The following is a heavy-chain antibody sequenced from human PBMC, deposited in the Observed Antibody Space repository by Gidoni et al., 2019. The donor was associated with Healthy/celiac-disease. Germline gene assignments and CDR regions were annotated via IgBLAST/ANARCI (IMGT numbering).Heavy chain of an antibody. CDR1: GGTFSNYA. V-gene: IGHV1-69*04. J-gene: IGHJ6*03. D-gene: IGHD2-21*01. CDR3: ARVIRDYYYYMDV. Sequence: QVQLVQSGAEVKKPGSSVTVSCKSSGGTFSNYAISWVRQPPGQGLEWMGRIIPILVIANYAQKFQGRVTITADKSTSKAYMELSSLRSEDTAVYYCARVIRDYYYYMDVWGKGTTVTVSS. CDR2: IIPILVIA.